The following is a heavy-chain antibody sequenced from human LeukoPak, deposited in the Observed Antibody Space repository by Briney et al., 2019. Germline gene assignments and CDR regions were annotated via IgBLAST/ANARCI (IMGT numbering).Heavy chain of an antibody. CDR3: VKLRTGTATNFDY. V-gene: IGHV3-30-3*02. J-gene: IGHJ4*02. CDR1: GFTFSSNA. CDR2: ISYDGSNK. Sequence: TGGSLRLSCAASGFTFSSNAMHWVRQAPGKGLEWVAVISYDGSNKYYADSVKGRFTISRDNSKDTLYLQMNSLRAEDTAIYYCVKLRTGTATNFDYWGQGTLVTVSS. D-gene: IGHD1-1*01.